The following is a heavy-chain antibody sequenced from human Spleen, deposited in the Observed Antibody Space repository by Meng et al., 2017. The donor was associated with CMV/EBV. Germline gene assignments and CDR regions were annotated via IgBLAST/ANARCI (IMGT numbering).Heavy chain of an antibody. CDR2: IRSKAYGGTT. CDR1: GFTFGDYA. Sequence: GESLKISCTASGFTFGDYAMSWVRQAPGKGLEWVGFIRSKAYGGTTEYAASVKGRFTISRDDSKSIAYLQMNSLKTEDTAVYYCTRVYTSSGYSLGYWGQGTLVTVSS. V-gene: IGHV3-49*04. D-gene: IGHD3-22*01. CDR3: TRVYTSSGYSLGY. J-gene: IGHJ4*02.